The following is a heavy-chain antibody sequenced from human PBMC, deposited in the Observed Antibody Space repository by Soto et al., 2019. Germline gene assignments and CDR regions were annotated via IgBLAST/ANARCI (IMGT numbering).Heavy chain of an antibody. Sequence: PSETLSLTCTFSGGSISSSSYYWGWIRQPPGKGLEWIGSIYYSGSTYYNPSLKSRVTISVDTSKNQFSLKLSSVTAADTAVYYCARHYYDFWSGYYTNHYYFDYWGQGTLVTVSS. CDR2: IYYSGST. CDR3: ARHYYDFWSGYYTNHYYFDY. CDR1: GGSISSSSYY. J-gene: IGHJ4*02. V-gene: IGHV4-39*01. D-gene: IGHD3-3*01.